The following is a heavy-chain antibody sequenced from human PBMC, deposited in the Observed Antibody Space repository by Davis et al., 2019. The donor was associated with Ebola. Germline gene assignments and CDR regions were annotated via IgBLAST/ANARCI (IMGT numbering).Heavy chain of an antibody. CDR1: GYTFTSYY. D-gene: IGHD6-13*01. J-gene: IGHJ4*02. CDR2: INPSGGST. Sequence: ASVKVSCKASGYTFTSYYMHWVRQAPGQGLEWMGIINPSGGSTSYAQKFQGRVTMTRDTSTSTVYMELSSLRSEDTAGYYCARDGQQLVLFDYWGQGTLVTVSS. CDR3: ARDGQQLVLFDY. V-gene: IGHV1-46*01.